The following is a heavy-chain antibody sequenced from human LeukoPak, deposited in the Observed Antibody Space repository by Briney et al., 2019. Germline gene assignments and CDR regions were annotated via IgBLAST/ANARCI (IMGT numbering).Heavy chain of an antibody. Sequence: GGSLRLSCAASGFTFSDYDMHWVRQAAGKGLEWVSAIGTAGDTYYTGSVKGRFTISRENAKNSLYLQMSSLRAGDTAVYYCARVAKERVGGVYYFDYWGQGTLVTVSS. V-gene: IGHV3-13*01. CDR2: IGTAGDT. CDR1: GFTFSDYD. CDR3: ARVAKERVGGVYYFDY. J-gene: IGHJ4*02. D-gene: IGHD1-1*01.